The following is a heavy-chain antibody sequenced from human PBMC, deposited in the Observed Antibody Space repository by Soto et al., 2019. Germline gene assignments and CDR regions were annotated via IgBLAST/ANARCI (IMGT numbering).Heavy chain of an antibody. Sequence: EVQLVESGGGLVQPGGSLRLSCAASGFTFSSYWMSWVRQAPGKGLEWVANIKQDGSEKYYVDSVKGRFTISRDNAKNSLYLQMNSLRAEDTAVYYCARDRLARAAALYYYYYGMDVWGQGTTVTVSS. V-gene: IGHV3-7*05. D-gene: IGHD6-13*01. CDR3: ARDRLARAAALYYYYYGMDV. J-gene: IGHJ6*02. CDR1: GFTFSSYW. CDR2: IKQDGSEK.